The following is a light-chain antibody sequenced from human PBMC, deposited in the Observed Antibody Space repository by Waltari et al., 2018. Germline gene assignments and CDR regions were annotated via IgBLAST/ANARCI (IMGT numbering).Light chain of an antibody. V-gene: IGKV2-28*01. J-gene: IGKJ3*01. CDR3: LQALQTPLFA. CDR1: QSLLHSNGYNF. CDR2: LDS. Sequence: DIVMTQSPLSLPVTPGEPVSISCRSSQSLLHSNGYNFLDWFLQKPGQSPHLLIYLDSNRASGVPDRFSGSASGTDFALKNSRVEAEDVGVYHCLQALQTPLFALGPGTKVHIK.